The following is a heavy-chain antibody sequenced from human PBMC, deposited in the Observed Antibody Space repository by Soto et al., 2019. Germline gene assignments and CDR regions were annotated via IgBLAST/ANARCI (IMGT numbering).Heavy chain of an antibody. CDR1: GFTFSSYG. D-gene: IGHD5-12*01. Sequence: GWSLRLSCAASGFTFSSYGMHWVRQAPGKGLEWVAVISYDGSNKYYADSVKGRFTISRDNSKNTLYLQMNSLRAEDTAVYYCAKDGYNSWYFDLWGRGTLVTVSS. CDR3: AKDGYNSWYFDL. V-gene: IGHV3-30*18. J-gene: IGHJ2*01. CDR2: ISYDGSNK.